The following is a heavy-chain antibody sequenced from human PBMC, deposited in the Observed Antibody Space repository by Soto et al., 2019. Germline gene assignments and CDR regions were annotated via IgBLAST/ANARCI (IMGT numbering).Heavy chain of an antibody. D-gene: IGHD3-3*01. CDR3: ARGSYDFWSGIFPDSYYYYMDV. J-gene: IGHJ6*03. CDR2: MNPNSGNT. CDR1: VYTFTSYD. Sequence: GASVEVSCKASVYTFTSYDSNWVRQATGQGLEWMGWMNPNSGNTGYAQKFQGRVTMTRNTSISTAYMGLSSLRSEDTAVYYCARGSYDFWSGIFPDSYYYYMDVWGKGTTVTVSS. V-gene: IGHV1-8*01.